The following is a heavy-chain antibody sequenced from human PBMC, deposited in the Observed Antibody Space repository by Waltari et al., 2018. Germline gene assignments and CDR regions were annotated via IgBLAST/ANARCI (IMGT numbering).Heavy chain of an antibody. CDR3: ARDFALVGAEGGFDY. J-gene: IGHJ4*02. CDR1: GGSISSSNW. D-gene: IGHD1-26*01. CDR2: IYHSGST. Sequence: QVQLQESGPGLVKPSGNLSLTCAVSGGSISSSNWWSWVRQPPGKGLEWIGEIYHSGSTNDNPSLKSRVTISVDKSKNQFSLKLSSVTAADTAVYYCARDFALVGAEGGFDYWGQGTLVTVSS. V-gene: IGHV4-4*02.